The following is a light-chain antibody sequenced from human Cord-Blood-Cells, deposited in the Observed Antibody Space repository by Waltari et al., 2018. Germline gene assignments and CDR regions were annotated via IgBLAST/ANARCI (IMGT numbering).Light chain of an antibody. V-gene: IGKV1-5*03. CDR1: QSISSW. Sequence: DIQMTQSPSTLSASVGDRVTITCRARQSISSWLAWYQQKPGDAPKLLFYKASSLESGVPSRFIGSGSGTEFTLTISSLQPDDFATYYCQQYNSYSGLTFGGGTKVEIK. CDR2: KAS. CDR3: QQYNSYSGLT. J-gene: IGKJ4*01.